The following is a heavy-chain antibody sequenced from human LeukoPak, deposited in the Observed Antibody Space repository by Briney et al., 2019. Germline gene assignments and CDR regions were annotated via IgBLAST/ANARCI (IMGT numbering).Heavy chain of an antibody. J-gene: IGHJ4*02. CDR3: TRVRLGAATRYFDY. Sequence: PGGSLRLSCAASGFTFSDHYMDWVRLAPGKGLEWVGRIRNKVNSYGTEYAAAVKGRFTISRDDSKNSLYLQMNSLRSEDTALYHCTRVRLGAATRYFDYWGQGTLVTVSA. D-gene: IGHD1-26*01. CDR2: IRNKVNSYGT. CDR1: GFTFSDHY. V-gene: IGHV3-72*01.